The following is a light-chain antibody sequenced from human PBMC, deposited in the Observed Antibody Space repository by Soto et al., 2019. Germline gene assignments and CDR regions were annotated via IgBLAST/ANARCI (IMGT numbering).Light chain of an antibody. J-gene: IGLJ3*02. CDR3: AAWDVSLSGWV. CDR1: SSNIGSHY. Sequence: QSVLTQPPSASGTPGQRVTISCSGSSSNIGSHYVYWYQQLPGTAPKPLIYRNDQRPSGVPDRFSGSMSGTSASLAISGLRSEDESDYYCAAWDVSLSGWVFGGGTELTVL. V-gene: IGLV1-47*01. CDR2: RND.